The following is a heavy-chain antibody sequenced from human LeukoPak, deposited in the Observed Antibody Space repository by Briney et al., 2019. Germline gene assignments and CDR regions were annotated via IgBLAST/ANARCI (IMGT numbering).Heavy chain of an antibody. Sequence: SVKVSCKASGGTFSSYAISWVRQAPGQGLEWMGRIIPILGIANYAQKFQGRVTITADKSTSTAYMELSSLRSEDTAVYYCARGLGVRGVRSDYWGQGTLVTVSS. D-gene: IGHD3-10*01. CDR3: ARGLGVRGVRSDY. CDR2: IIPILGIA. CDR1: GGTFSSYA. J-gene: IGHJ4*02. V-gene: IGHV1-69*04.